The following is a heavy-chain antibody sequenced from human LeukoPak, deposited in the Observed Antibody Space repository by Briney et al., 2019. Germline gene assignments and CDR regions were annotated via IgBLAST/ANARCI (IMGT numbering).Heavy chain of an antibody. CDR3: AVLEQLTDY. V-gene: IGHV1-2*02. J-gene: IGHJ4*02. CDR1: GYTFTDYY. CDR2: INPNSGGT. Sequence: ASVKVSCKASGYTFTDYYIHWVRQAPGQGLEWMGWINPNSGGTNSAQKFQGRVTMTRDTSINTAYMELSSLRSGDTAVYYCAVLEQLTDYWGQGTLVTVSS. D-gene: IGHD1-1*01.